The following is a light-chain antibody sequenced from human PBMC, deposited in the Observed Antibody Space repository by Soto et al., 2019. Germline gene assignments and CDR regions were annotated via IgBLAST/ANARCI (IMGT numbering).Light chain of an antibody. Sequence: DIPMTQSPSSPSSSLGDSVTITCLASQSISSYLNWYQQKPGKAPKLLIYAATSLQSGVPSRFSGSGSGTDFTLTISSLQPEDFATYYCQQSYSTPHTFGGGTKVDIK. CDR1: QSISSY. V-gene: IGKV1-39*01. CDR2: AAT. CDR3: QQSYSTPHT. J-gene: IGKJ4*01.